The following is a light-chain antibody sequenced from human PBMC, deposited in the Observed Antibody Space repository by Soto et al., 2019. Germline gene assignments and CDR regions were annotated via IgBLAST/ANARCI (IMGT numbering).Light chain of an antibody. CDR2: GAS. CDR3: QQDYNST. Sequence: PGERVTLSCRASQSVSSSYLTWYQQKPGQAPRLLIYGASTRATSIPARFSGSGSGTDFTLTISSLQPEDFAVYYCQQDYNSTF. V-gene: IGKV3D-7*01. J-gene: IGKJ1*01. CDR1: QSVSSSY.